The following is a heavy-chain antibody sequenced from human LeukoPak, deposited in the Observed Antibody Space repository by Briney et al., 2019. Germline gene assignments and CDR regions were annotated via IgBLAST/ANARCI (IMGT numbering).Heavy chain of an antibody. J-gene: IGHJ4*02. CDR3: AKVRVVVVTAYYFDY. CDR2: ISSSSSYI. D-gene: IGHD2-21*02. V-gene: IGHV3-21*01. Sequence: GGSLRLSCAASGFTFSSYSMNWVRQAPGKGLEWVSSISSSSSYIYYADSVKGRFTISRDNSKNTLYLQMNSLRAEDTAVYYCAKVRVVVVTAYYFDYWGQGTLVTVSS. CDR1: GFTFSSYS.